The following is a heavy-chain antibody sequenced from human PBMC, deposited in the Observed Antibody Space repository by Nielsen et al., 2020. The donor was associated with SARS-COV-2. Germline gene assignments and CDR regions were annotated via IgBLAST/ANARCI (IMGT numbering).Heavy chain of an antibody. J-gene: IGHJ6*02. CDR3: ARGWRATVVTRPYYYGMDV. Sequence: GSLRLSCAVYGGSFSHYYWSWIRQPPGKGLEWIGEINHSGSTNYNPSLKSRVTISVDTSKNQFSLKLSSVTAADTAVYYCARGWRATVVTRPYYYGMDVWGQGTTVTVSS. CDR1: GGSFSHYY. CDR2: INHSGST. D-gene: IGHD4-23*01. V-gene: IGHV4-34*01.